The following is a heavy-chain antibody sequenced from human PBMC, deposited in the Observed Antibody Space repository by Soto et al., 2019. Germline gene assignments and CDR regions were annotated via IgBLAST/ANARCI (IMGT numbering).Heavy chain of an antibody. Sequence: EVQLVESGGGLVQPGGSLRLSCVASGVNLSTYWMHWVRQAPGKGLAWVSSVRYDGGDTAYADSVKGRFTISRDNAKNTLYLQMNSLRAEDTAVYYCSREYNAFDRWGQGTLVTVSS. CDR3: SREYNAFDR. CDR2: VRYDGGDT. J-gene: IGHJ4*02. CDR1: GVNLSTYW. D-gene: IGHD1-1*01. V-gene: IGHV3-74*01.